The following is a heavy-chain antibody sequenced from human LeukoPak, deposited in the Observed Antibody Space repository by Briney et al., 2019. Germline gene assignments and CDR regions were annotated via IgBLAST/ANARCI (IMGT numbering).Heavy chain of an antibody. CDR1: GFTFSSYA. D-gene: IGHD6-13*01. CDR2: ISGSGGST. V-gene: IGHV3-23*01. J-gene: IGHJ4*02. Sequence: PGGSLRLSCAASGFTFSSYAMSWARQAPGKGLEWVSAISGSGGSTYYADSVKGRFTISRDNSKNTLYLQMNSLRAEHTAVYYCAKVGSSSAGVSYYFDYWGQGTLVTVSS. CDR3: AKVGSSSAGVSYYFDY.